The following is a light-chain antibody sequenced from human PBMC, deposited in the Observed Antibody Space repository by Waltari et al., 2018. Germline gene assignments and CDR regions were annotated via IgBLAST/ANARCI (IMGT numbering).Light chain of an antibody. V-gene: IGKV1-NL1*01. CDR3: LQYYDAPQT. Sequence: DVQMTQSPSSLSASVGDRVTITCRASQGISTSLAWYQQKPGTAPMLLLYTASRLKSGVPSRFSGSGSGTDYTLTISSLQPEDFVTYYCLQYYDAPQTFGQGTKVEMK. J-gene: IGKJ1*01. CDR2: TAS. CDR1: QGISTS.